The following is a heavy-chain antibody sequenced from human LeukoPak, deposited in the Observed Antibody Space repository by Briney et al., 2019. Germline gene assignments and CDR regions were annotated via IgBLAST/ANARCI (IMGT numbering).Heavy chain of an antibody. CDR2: ISYDGSNK. CDR1: GFTFSSNA. D-gene: IGHD3-9*01. CDR3: ARGPYYNTLTGFRGRILGFDY. J-gene: IGHJ4*02. Sequence: PGGSLRLSCAASGFTFSSNAMHWVRQAPGKGLEWVAIISYDGSNKYYADSVKGRFTISRDNSKNTLYPQMNSLRAEDTAVYYCARGPYYNTLTGFRGRILGFDYWGQGTLVTVSS. V-gene: IGHV3-30*04.